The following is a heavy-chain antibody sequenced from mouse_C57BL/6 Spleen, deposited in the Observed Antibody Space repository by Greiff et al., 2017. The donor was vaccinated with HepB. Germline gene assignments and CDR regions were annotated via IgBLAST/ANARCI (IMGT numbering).Heavy chain of an antibody. CDR2: IYPSDSET. V-gene: IGHV1-61*01. J-gene: IGHJ2*01. D-gene: IGHD1-1*02. Sequence: VQLQQPGAELVRPGSSVKLSCKASGYTFTSYWMDWVKQRPGQGLEWIGNIYPSDSETHYNQKFKDKATLTVDKSSSTAYMQLSSLTSEDSAVYYCARRWLREDYFDYWGQGTTLTVSS. CDR1: GYTFTSYW. CDR3: ARRWLREDYFDY.